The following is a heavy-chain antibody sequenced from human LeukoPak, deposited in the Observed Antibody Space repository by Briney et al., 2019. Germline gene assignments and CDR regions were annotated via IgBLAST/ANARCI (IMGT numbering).Heavy chain of an antibody. J-gene: IGHJ4*02. CDR3: ARRGNYYFDS. D-gene: IGHD3-10*01. Sequence: GESLKISCKGSGYSFTSYWIAWVRQMPGRGLEWMGVIYPGDSATRYSPSFQGQVTISADKSITTAYLQWSSLKASDTAIYYCARRGNYYFDSWGQGTLVTVSS. CDR1: GYSFTSYW. CDR2: IYPGDSAT. V-gene: IGHV5-51*01.